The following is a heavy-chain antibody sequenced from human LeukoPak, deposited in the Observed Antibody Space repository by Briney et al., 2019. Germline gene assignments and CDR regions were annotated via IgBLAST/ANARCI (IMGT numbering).Heavy chain of an antibody. D-gene: IGHD6-19*01. J-gene: IGHJ3*02. V-gene: IGHV4-39*01. CDR3: ARYYSGGGGTRDAFDI. CDR2: IYYSGST. Sequence: KTSETLSLTCTVSGGSISSSSYYWGWIRQPPGKGLEWIGSIYYSGSTYYNPSLKSRVTISVDTSRNQFSLKLSSVTAADTAVYYCARYYSGGGGTRDAFDIWGQGTMVTVSS. CDR1: GGSISSSSYY.